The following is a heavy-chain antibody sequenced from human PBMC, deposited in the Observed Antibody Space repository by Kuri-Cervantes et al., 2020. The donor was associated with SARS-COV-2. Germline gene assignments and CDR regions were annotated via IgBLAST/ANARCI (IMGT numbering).Heavy chain of an antibody. CDR1: GFSFSSYA. Sequence: SLKISCAAAGFSFSSYAMSWVRQAPGKGLGWVSVISGSGTGAYYPDSVKGRFTISRDNSKNTLYLQMNSLRAEDTAVYFCAKDPTATTEYYYAMDVWGQGTTVTVSS. J-gene: IGHJ6*02. D-gene: IGHD4-11*01. CDR3: AKDPTATTEYYYAMDV. CDR2: ISGSGTGA. V-gene: IGHV3-23*01.